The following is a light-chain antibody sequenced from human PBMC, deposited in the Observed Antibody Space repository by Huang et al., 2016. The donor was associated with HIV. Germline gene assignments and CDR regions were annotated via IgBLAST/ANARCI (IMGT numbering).Light chain of an antibody. CDR1: QSVTSY. CDR2: DAS. CDR3: RQRSNWPPT. Sequence: EIALTQSPATLSLSPGERATLSCRASQSVTSYLAWYQQKPGQAPRLLIYDASHRAAGIPARFSGSGSGTDFTLSISSLEPEDFAVYYCRQRSNWPPTFGGGTKVEIK. J-gene: IGKJ4*01. V-gene: IGKV3-11*01.